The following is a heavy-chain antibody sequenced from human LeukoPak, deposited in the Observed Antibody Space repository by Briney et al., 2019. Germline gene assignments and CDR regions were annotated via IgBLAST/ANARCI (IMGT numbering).Heavy chain of an antibody. CDR1: GASISSYY. CDR2: IYTSGST. J-gene: IGHJ4*02. V-gene: IGHV4-4*09. Sequence: PSETLSLTCTVSGASISSYYWSWIRQSPGKGLDWIGWIGDIYTSGSTNYNPSFKSRVNISVDTSKKQFSLRLSSVTAADTAVYYCARYSGGGRTAFADCWGQGTLATVSS. D-gene: IGHD3-10*01. CDR3: ARYSGGGRTAFADC.